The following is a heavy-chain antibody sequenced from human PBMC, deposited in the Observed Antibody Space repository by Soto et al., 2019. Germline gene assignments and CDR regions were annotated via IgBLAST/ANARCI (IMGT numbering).Heavy chain of an antibody. CDR3: ARDPYYGSGSSNNWFDP. D-gene: IGHD3-10*01. CDR1: GYTFTSYG. Sequence: ASVKVSCKASGYTFTSYGISWVRQAPGQGLEWMGWVSAYNGNTNYAQKLQGRVTMTTDTSTSTAYMELRSLRSDDTAVYYCARDPYYGSGSSNNWFDPWGQGTLVTVS. J-gene: IGHJ5*02. V-gene: IGHV1-18*01. CDR2: VSAYNGNT.